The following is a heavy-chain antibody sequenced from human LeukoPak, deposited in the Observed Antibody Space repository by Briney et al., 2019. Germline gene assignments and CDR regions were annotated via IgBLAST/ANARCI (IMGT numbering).Heavy chain of an antibody. V-gene: IGHV3-9*01. CDR1: GFTFDDYA. D-gene: IGHD1-26*01. CDR3: GSNPFSGSPG. CDR2: ISWNSGSI. Sequence: TGRSLRLSCAASGFTFDDYAMHWVRQAPGKGLEWVSGISWNSGSIGYADSVKGRFTISRDNAKNSLYLQMNSLRAEDTAVYYCGSNPFSGSPGWGQGTLVVVSS. J-gene: IGHJ4*02.